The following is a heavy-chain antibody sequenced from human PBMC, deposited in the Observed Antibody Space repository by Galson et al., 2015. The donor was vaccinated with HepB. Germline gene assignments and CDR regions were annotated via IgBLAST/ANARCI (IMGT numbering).Heavy chain of an antibody. Sequence: SVKVSCKASGYTLTSYAMHWVRQAPGQRLEWMGWINAGNGNTKYSQKFQGRVTITRDTSASTAYMELSSLRSEDTAVYYCARDHLRWLQLHFSSGNPNWFDPWGQGTLVTVSS. D-gene: IGHD5-24*01. J-gene: IGHJ5*02. CDR3: ARDHLRWLQLHFSSGNPNWFDP. CDR1: GYTLTSYA. CDR2: INAGNGNT. V-gene: IGHV1-3*01.